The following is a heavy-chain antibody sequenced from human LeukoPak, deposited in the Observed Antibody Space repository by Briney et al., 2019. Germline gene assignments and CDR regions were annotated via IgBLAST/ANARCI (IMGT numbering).Heavy chain of an antibody. Sequence: PSETLSLPCAVYGGSFSGYYWSWIRQPPGKGLEWIGEINHSGSTNYNPSLKSRVTISVDTSKNQFSLKLSSVTAADTAVYYCARGRDYYGSGSYYPTLDPWGQGTLVTVSS. CDR2: INHSGST. D-gene: IGHD3-10*01. CDR3: ARGRDYYGSGSYYPTLDP. V-gene: IGHV4-34*01. CDR1: GGSFSGYY. J-gene: IGHJ5*02.